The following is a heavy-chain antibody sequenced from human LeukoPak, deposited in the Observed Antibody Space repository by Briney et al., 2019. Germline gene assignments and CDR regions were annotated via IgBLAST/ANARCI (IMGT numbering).Heavy chain of an antibody. CDR1: GDSISGYY. CDR2: LYNTGSA. Sequence: SETLSLTCTVSGDSISGYYWSWIRQPPGKGLQYIGFLYNTGSANYDPSLKSRVTISVDTSKNQFSLKLSSVTTADTAVYYCAGGYYGSGSSYFDYWGQGTLVTVSS. CDR3: AGGYYGSGSSYFDY. V-gene: IGHV4-59*01. J-gene: IGHJ4*02. D-gene: IGHD3-10*01.